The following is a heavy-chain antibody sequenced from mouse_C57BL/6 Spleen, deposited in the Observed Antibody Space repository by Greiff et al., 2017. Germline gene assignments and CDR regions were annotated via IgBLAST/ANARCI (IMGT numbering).Heavy chain of an antibody. CDR2: IDPEDGDT. Sequence: VQLQQSGAELVRPGASVKLSCTASGFNIKDYYMHWVKQRPEQGLEWIGRIDPEDGDTEYAPKFQGKATMTADTCSNTAYLQLSSLTSEDTAVYYCTTGPNDEGSFDYWGQGTTLTVSS. V-gene: IGHV14-1*01. D-gene: IGHD2-12*01. J-gene: IGHJ2*01. CDR3: TTGPNDEGSFDY. CDR1: GFNIKDYY.